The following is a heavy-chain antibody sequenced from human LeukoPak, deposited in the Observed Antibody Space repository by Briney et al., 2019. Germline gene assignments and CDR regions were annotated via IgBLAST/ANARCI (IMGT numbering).Heavy chain of an antibody. V-gene: IGHV3-74*01. CDR1: EFTFTSYW. CDR2: IDNDGSDS. D-gene: IGHD3-3*01. Sequence: AGGSLRLSCAASEFTFTSYWMHWVRQAPGEGLVWVSRIDNDGSDSIYADSVKGRFTISRDNSKNTLYLQMNSLRAEDTAVYYCAKVHDFWSGYYLYFDYWGQGTLVTVSS. J-gene: IGHJ4*02. CDR3: AKVHDFWSGYYLYFDY.